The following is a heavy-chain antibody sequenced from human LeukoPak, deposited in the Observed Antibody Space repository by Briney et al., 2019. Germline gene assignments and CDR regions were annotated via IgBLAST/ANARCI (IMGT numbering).Heavy chain of an antibody. CDR3: ARGKTYYYGSGSYYFDY. CDR1: GGSFSSYY. V-gene: IGHV4-59*01. Sequence: TSETLSLTCAVYGGSFSSYYWSWIRQPPGKGLEWIGYIYYSGSTNYNPSLKSRVTISVDTSKNQFSLKLSSVTAADTAVYYCARGKTYYYGSGSYYFDYWGQGTLVTVSS. D-gene: IGHD3-10*01. J-gene: IGHJ4*02. CDR2: IYYSGST.